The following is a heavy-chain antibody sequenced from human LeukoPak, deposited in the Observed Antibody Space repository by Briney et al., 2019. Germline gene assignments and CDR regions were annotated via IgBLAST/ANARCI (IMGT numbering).Heavy chain of an antibody. V-gene: IGHV3-11*04. CDR1: GFTFIDYY. CDR3: ARDHDYGDYDY. J-gene: IGHJ4*02. CDR2: VSSTGASI. Sequence: GGSLRLSCAASGFTFIDYYMSWIRLAPGRGLEWVAYVSSTGASISYADAVKGRFTISRDNAKNLIYLQMSSLRVEDTAIYYCARDHDYGDYDYWGQGIVVTVSS. D-gene: IGHD4-17*01.